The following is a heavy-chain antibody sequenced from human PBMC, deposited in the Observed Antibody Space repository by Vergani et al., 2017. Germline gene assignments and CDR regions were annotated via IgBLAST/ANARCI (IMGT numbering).Heavy chain of an antibody. CDR1: GFSFSSHA. D-gene: IGHD3-10*01. V-gene: IGHV3-30*18. CDR2: ISNDGSKK. Sequence: QVQLAESGGGRVQPGRSLRLSCAASGFSFSSHAIHWVRQAPGKGLEWGAVISNDGSKKYYADSVKGRFTISRDNSKNTLDLQMNSLRTQDTAVYYCAKAGSDTSGSLQYNFYMDVWGKGTTVTVS. J-gene: IGHJ6*03. CDR3: AKAGSDTSGSLQYNFYMDV.